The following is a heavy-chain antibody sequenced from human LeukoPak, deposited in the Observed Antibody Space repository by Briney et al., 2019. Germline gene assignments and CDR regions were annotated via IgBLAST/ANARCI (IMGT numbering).Heavy chain of an antibody. J-gene: IGHJ4*02. V-gene: IGHV3-7*01. Sequence: GGSLRLSCAASGFAFSDYWMTWVRQAPGKGLEWVANIKQDGSEKYLVDSVKGRFTISRDNAKGSLYLQMNSMRAEDTAVYYCARWYSSGWYSDYWGQGTLVTVSS. CDR3: ARWYSSGWYSDY. D-gene: IGHD6-19*01. CDR1: GFAFSDYW. CDR2: IKQDGSEK.